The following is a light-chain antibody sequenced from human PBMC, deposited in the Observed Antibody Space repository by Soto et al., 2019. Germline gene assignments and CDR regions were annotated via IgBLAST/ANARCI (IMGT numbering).Light chain of an antibody. J-gene: IGLJ2*01. Sequence: QSVLTQPPSASASPGQSVTISCPGTSSDVGGYNYVSWYQQHPGKAPKLMIYEVSKRPSGVPDRFSGSKSGNTASLTVSGLQDEDEADYYCSSYAGSNNFVGFGGGTKLTVL. CDR2: EVS. V-gene: IGLV2-8*01. CDR3: SSYAGSNNFVG. CDR1: SSDVGGYNY.